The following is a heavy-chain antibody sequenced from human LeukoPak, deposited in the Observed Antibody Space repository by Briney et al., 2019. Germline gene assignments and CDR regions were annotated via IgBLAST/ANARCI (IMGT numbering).Heavy chain of an antibody. D-gene: IGHD6-19*01. Sequence: GGSLRLSCADSGFTFSSYAMSWVRQAPGKGLEWVSAISGSGGSTYYADSVKGRFTISRDNSKNTLYLQMNSLGAGDTAVYYCAKDPAVAGLFDIWGQGTMVTVSS. J-gene: IGHJ3*02. V-gene: IGHV3-23*01. CDR3: AKDPAVAGLFDI. CDR2: ISGSGGST. CDR1: GFTFSSYA.